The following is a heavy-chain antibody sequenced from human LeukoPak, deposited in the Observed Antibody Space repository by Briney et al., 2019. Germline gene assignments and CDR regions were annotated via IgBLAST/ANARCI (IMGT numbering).Heavy chain of an antibody. D-gene: IGHD2-2*01. Sequence: GGSLRLSCAASGFTFSSSVMGWVRQTPGKGLEWVSAISNSGGSINYADSVKGRFTISRDNSKNTPYLQMNGLRAEDTAIYYCAKGGYCSSTSCIFDYWGQGTLVTVSS. CDR2: ISNSGGSI. CDR3: AKGGYCSSTSCIFDY. CDR1: GFTFSSSV. V-gene: IGHV3-23*01. J-gene: IGHJ4*02.